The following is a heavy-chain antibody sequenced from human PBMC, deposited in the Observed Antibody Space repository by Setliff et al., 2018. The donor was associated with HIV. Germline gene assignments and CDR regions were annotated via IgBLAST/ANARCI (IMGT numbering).Heavy chain of an antibody. D-gene: IGHD2-15*01. V-gene: IGHV4-59*01. CDR3: ARAIGDASGGGLDV. CDR2: IYYTGST. CDR1: GGSMNNYY. J-gene: IGHJ6*02. Sequence: TLSLTCTVFGGSMNNYYWNWIRQPPGKGLEWIGYIYYTGSTNYNPSLKSRVTISVDTSKNQFSLKLSSVTAADTAVYYCARAIGDASGGGLDVWGPGTTVTVSS.